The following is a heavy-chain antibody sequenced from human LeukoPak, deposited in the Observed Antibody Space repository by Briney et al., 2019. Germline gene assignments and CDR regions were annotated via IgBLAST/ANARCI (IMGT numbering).Heavy chain of an antibody. CDR3: ARVSPIVGATLEGDWFDP. D-gene: IGHD1-26*01. J-gene: IGHJ5*02. V-gene: IGHV4-30-4*08. CDR2: IYYSGST. Sequence: SETLSLTCTVSGGSISSGDYYWSWIRQPPGKGLEWIGYIYYSGSTYYNPSLKSRVTISVDTSKNQFSLKLSSVTAADTAVYYCARVSPIVGATLEGDWFDPWGQGTLVTVSS. CDR1: GGSISSGDYY.